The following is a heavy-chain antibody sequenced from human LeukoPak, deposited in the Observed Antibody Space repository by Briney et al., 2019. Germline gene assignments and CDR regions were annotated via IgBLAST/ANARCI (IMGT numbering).Heavy chain of an antibody. Sequence: ASVKVSCKASGYTFTGYFMHWVRQAPGQGLEWMGWINPNSGGTNYAQKFQGRVTMTRDTSISTAYMELSRLRSDDTAVYYCARGVLNLARNWFDPWGQGTLVTVSS. J-gene: IGHJ5*02. CDR2: INPNSGGT. V-gene: IGHV1-2*02. CDR1: GYTFTGYF. D-gene: IGHD1-1*01. CDR3: ARGVLNLARNWFDP.